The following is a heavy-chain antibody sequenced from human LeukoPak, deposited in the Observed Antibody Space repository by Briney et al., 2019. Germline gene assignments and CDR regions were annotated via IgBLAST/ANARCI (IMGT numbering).Heavy chain of an antibody. CDR2: VNAVGST. CDR3: ARRVPAASGGGFDY. J-gene: IGHJ4*02. Sequence: SETLSLTCAVSGGSLSGYYWNWIRQPPGKGLEWIGYVNAVGSTKYNPSLSSRLTMSVDKSKNQFSLKLNSVTAADSAVYFCARRVPAASGGGFDYWGQGTLVAVSS. V-gene: IGHV4-4*08. CDR1: GGSLSGYY. D-gene: IGHD2-2*01.